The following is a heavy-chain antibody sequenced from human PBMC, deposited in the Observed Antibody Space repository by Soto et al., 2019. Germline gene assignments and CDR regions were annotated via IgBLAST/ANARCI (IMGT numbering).Heavy chain of an antibody. D-gene: IGHD1-1*01. Sequence: CXKISCKVSGYIFTSYWIGWVRQMPGKGLEWMGIIYPGGSDTRYSPSFQGQVTISADKSISTAYLQWSSLKASDTAMYYCARHGRVYYYYGMDVWGQGTTVTVSS. CDR2: IYPGGSDT. J-gene: IGHJ6*02. CDR1: GYIFTSYW. V-gene: IGHV5-51*01. CDR3: ARHGRVYYYYGMDV.